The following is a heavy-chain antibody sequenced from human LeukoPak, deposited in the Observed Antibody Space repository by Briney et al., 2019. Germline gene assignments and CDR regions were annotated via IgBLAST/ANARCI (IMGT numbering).Heavy chain of an antibody. Sequence: GGSLRLSCAASGFTFSDYYMSWIRQAPGKGLEWASYISSSGSTIYYADSVKGRFTISRDNAKNSLYLQMNSLRAEDTAVYYCAREENGDYDVWFDPWGQGTLVTVSS. J-gene: IGHJ5*02. D-gene: IGHD4-17*01. V-gene: IGHV3-11*04. CDR3: AREENGDYDVWFDP. CDR2: ISSSGSTI. CDR1: GFTFSDYY.